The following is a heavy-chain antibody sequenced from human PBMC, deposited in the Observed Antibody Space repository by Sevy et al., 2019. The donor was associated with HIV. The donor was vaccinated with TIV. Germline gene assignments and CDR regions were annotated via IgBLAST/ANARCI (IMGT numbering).Heavy chain of an antibody. CDR3: ARGTYMDV. V-gene: IGHV1-18*01. CDR2: ISTYYGHT. J-gene: IGHJ6*02. CDR1: GYSFPSYG. Sequence: ASVKVSCKASGYSFPSYGVTWVRQAPGQGLEWMGWISTYYGHTNYAQRLQGRVTMTTETSTNTGYMGLTSLTSDDTAVYYCARGTYMDVWGQGTTVTVSS. D-gene: IGHD1-7*01.